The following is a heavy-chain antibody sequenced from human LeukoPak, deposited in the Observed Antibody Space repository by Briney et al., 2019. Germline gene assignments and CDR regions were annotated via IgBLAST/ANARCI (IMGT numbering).Heavy chain of an antibody. D-gene: IGHD2-2*01. Sequence: ASVKVSCKASGYTFTGYYIHWVRQAPGQGLEWMGWISPNSGGTNYAQKFQGRVTMTRDTSISTAYMELSRLRSDDTAVYYCAREPVVLVPAAIFNWFDPWGQGTLVTVSS. CDR2: ISPNSGGT. V-gene: IGHV1-2*02. CDR3: AREPVVLVPAAIFNWFDP. J-gene: IGHJ5*02. CDR1: GYTFTGYY.